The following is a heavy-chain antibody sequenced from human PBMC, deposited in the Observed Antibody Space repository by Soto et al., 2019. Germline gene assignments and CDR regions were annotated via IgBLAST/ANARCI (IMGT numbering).Heavy chain of an antibody. V-gene: IGHV3-23*01. J-gene: IGHJ3*02. CDR2: ISGSGGST. Sequence: GGSLRLCYAASGFTFSSYAMSWVRQAPGKGLEWVSAISGSGGSTYYADSVKGRFTISRDNSKNTLYLQMNSLRAEDTAVYYCAKDRPFIMIVVVEVSVGVFDIWGQGTMVTVSS. D-gene: IGHD3-22*01. CDR1: GFTFSSYA. CDR3: AKDRPFIMIVVVEVSVGVFDI.